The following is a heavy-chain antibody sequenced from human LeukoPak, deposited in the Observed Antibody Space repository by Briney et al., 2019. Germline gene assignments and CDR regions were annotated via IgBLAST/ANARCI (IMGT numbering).Heavy chain of an antibody. V-gene: IGHV3-23*01. CDR1: GFTFSHYG. D-gene: IGHD3-10*01. J-gene: IGHJ4*02. CDR3: AKDYHGSGSYFNY. CDR2: ISGSGGST. Sequence: PGGSLRLSCAASGFTFSHYGMTWVRQAPGKGLEWVSAISGSGGSTYYADSVKGRFTISRDNAKNSLYLQMNSLRAEDTALYYCAKDYHGSGSYFNYWGQGTLVTVSS.